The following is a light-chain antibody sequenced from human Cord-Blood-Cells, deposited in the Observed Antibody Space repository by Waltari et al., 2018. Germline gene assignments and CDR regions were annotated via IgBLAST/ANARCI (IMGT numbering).Light chain of an antibody. CDR2: EGS. CDR1: SSDVGSYNL. V-gene: IGLV2-23*03. Sequence: QSALTQPASVSGSPGQSITISCTGTSSDVGSYNLVSWYQQHPGKAPKLMIYEGSKRPSWVSNRFSGSKYGNTASLTISGLQAEDEADYYCCSYAGSSTFVVFGGGTKLTVL. J-gene: IGLJ2*01. CDR3: CSYAGSSTFVV.